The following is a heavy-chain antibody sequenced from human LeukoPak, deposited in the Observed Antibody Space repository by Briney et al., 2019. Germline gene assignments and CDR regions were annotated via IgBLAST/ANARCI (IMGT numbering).Heavy chain of an antibody. CDR2: IYYSGRT. Sequence: SETLSLTCTVSGGSISSGDYYWGWLRQPPGKGLEWIGYIYYSGRTYYNPSLKSRVTISVDTSKNQFSLKLSSVTAADTAVYYCARIGGITMVRGVPGYYFDYWGQGTLVTVSS. D-gene: IGHD3-10*01. CDR1: GGSISSGDYY. J-gene: IGHJ4*02. CDR3: ARIGGITMVRGVPGYYFDY. V-gene: IGHV4-30-4*01.